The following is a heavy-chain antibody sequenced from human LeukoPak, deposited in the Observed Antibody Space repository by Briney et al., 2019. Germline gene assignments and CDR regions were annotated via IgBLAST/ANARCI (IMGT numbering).Heavy chain of an antibody. Sequence: SQTLSLTCAVSGGSISSGGYSWSWIRQPPGKGLEWIGYIYHSGSTYYNPSLKSRVTISVDRSKDQFSLKLSSVTAADTAVYYCARVNYYDSSGSADAFDIWGQGTMVTVSS. J-gene: IGHJ3*02. V-gene: IGHV4-30-2*01. D-gene: IGHD3-22*01. CDR3: ARVNYYDSSGSADAFDI. CDR1: GGSISSGGYS. CDR2: IYHSGST.